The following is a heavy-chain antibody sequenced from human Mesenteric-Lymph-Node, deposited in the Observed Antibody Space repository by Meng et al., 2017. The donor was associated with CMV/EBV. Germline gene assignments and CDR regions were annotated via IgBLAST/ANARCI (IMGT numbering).Heavy chain of an antibody. Sequence: ASVKVSCKASGYTFTGYYMHWVRQAPGQGLEWMGWINPNSGGTNYAQKFQGRVTMTRDTSISTAYMELSRLRSDDTAVYYCARAAYYYDATGNWFDPWGQGTLVTVSS. D-gene: IGHD3-22*01. CDR2: INPNSGGT. J-gene: IGHJ5*02. CDR3: ARAAYYYDATGNWFDP. V-gene: IGHV1-2*02. CDR1: GYTFTGYY.